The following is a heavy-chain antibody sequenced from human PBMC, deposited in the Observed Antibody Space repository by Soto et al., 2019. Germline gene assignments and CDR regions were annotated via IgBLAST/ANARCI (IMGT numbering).Heavy chain of an antibody. Sequence: SETLSLTCAVSGGSISSSNWWSWVRQHPGKGLEWIGEIYHSGSTNYNTSPKSRVTITVDKSKNQFSLKLSSVSAADTAVYYCARRLRAINYYDSSGAVDYWGQGTLVTVSS. J-gene: IGHJ4*02. CDR2: IYHSGST. CDR1: GGSISSSNW. CDR3: ARRLRAINYYDSSGAVDY. V-gene: IGHV4-4*02. D-gene: IGHD3-22*01.